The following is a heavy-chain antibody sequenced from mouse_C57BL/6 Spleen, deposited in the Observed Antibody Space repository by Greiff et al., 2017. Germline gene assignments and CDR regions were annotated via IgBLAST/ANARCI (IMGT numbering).Heavy chain of an antibody. J-gene: IGHJ4*01. CDR1: GYNFTSYW. V-gene: IGHV1-52*01. CDR2: IDPSDSET. D-gene: IGHD4-1*01. CDR3: ARVPNCGNAMDY. Sequence: QVQLQQPGAELVRPGSSVKLSCKASGYNFTSYWMHWVKQRPKQGLEWIGNIDPSDSETHYNQKFKDKATFTVDKSSSTAYMQRRSLTSEDSAVYSSARVPNCGNAMDYWGQGTSVTVSS.